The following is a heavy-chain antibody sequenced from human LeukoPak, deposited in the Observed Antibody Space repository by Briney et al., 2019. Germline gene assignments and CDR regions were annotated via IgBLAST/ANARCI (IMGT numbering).Heavy chain of an antibody. CDR2: ISPIFGTA. CDR1: GGTFSSYA. D-gene: IGHD2-21*02. Sequence: ASVKVSCKASGGTFSSYAISWVRPAPGQGLEWMGGISPIFGTANYAQKFQGRVTITADESTSTAYMELSSLRSEDTAVYYCASLHDCGGDCHHNWFDPWGQGTLVTVSS. V-gene: IGHV1-69*13. CDR3: ASLHDCGGDCHHNWFDP. J-gene: IGHJ5*02.